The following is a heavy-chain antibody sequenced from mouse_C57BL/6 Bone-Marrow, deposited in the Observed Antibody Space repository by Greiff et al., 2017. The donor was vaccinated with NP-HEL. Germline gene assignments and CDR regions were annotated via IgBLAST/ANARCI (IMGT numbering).Heavy chain of an antibody. J-gene: IGHJ2*01. V-gene: IGHV1-54*01. D-gene: IGHD1-1*01. CDR3: ARSDYGDYFDY. Sequence: VQLVESGAELVRPGTSVKVSCKASGYAFTNYLIEWVKQRPGQGLEWIGVINPGSGGTNYNEKFKGKATLTADKSSSTAYMQLSSLTSEDSAVYFCARSDYGDYFDYWGQGTTLTVSS. CDR2: INPGSGGT. CDR1: GYAFTNYL.